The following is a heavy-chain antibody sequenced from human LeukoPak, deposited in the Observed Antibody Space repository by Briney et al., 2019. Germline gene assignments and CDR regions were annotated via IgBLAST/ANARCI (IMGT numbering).Heavy chain of an antibody. D-gene: IGHD1-7*01. CDR1: GGSFSGYY. J-gene: IGHJ5*02. V-gene: IGHV4-34*01. CDR2: ISHSGST. Sequence: PSETLSLTCAVYGGSFSGYYWSWIRQPPGKGLEWIGEISHSGSTNYNPSLKSRVTISVDTSKNQFSLKLSSVTAADTAVYYCARAPNWNFGWFDPWGQGTLVTVSS. CDR3: ARAPNWNFGWFDP.